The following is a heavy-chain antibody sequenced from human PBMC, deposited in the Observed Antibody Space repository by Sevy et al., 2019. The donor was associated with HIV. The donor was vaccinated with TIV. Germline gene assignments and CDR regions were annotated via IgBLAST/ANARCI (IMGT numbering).Heavy chain of an antibody. CDR1: GGSVSSGSYY. D-gene: IGHD1-26*01. V-gene: IGHV4-61*01. J-gene: IGHJ5*02. CDR3: ARYGGRWFDP. Sequence: SETLSLTCTVSGGSVSSGSYYWSWIRQPPGKGLEWIGYIYYSGSTNYNPSLKSRVTVPVDTSKNQFSRKLSSVTAADTAVYYCARYGGRWFDPWGQGTLVTVSS. CDR2: IYYSGST.